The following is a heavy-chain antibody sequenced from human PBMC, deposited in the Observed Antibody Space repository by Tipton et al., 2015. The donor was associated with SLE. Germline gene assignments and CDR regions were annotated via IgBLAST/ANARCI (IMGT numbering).Heavy chain of an antibody. V-gene: IGHV4-61*02. J-gene: IGHJ3*02. CDR2: IYISGST. CDR1: GGSISSGSYS. D-gene: IGHD2-15*01. Sequence: TLSLTCTVSGGSISSGSYSWSWIRQPAAKGLEWIGRIYISGSTKYNPSLKSRVTISVDTSKNQFSLKLSSVTAADTAVYYCARDPGVVGWVNDAFDIWGQGTMVTVSS. CDR3: ARDPGVVGWVNDAFDI.